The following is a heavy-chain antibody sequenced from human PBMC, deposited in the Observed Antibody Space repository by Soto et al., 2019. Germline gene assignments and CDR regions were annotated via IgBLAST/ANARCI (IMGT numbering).Heavy chain of an antibody. J-gene: IGHJ6*02. V-gene: IGHV1-46*01. CDR1: GYTFTSYS. D-gene: IGHD2-15*01. Sequence: VSCKASGYTFTSYSMHWVRRAPGQGLEWMGIINPSSGRTSYAQNFQGRVTMTSDTSTSIVYMEMSSLKSEDTAVYYCAKDPNFGFILYAMAGWGQGTTV. CDR3: AKDPNFGFILYAMAG. CDR2: INPSSGRT.